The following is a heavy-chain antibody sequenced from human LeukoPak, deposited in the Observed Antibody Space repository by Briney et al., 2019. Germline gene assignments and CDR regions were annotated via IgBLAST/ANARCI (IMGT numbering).Heavy chain of an antibody. CDR2: IKQDGSEK. CDR1: GFTFTNYW. V-gene: IGHV3-7*01. D-gene: IGHD7-27*01. Sequence: QPGGSLRLSCAASGFTFTNYWMSWVRQAPGKGLEWVANIKQDGSEKYYVASVMGRFTISRDNAKNSLFLQMNSLRAEDTAVYYCATWGPDYWGQGTLVTVFS. CDR3: ATWGPDY. J-gene: IGHJ4*02.